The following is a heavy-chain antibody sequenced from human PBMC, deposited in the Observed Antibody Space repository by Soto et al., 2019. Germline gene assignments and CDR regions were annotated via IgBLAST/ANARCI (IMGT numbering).Heavy chain of an antibody. CDR1: GGSFSGYY. Sequence: SETLSLTCAVYGGSFSGYYWSWIRQPPGKGLEWIGEINHSGSTNYNPSLKSRVTISVDTSKNQFSLKLSSVTAADTAGYYCARGTPEAVVVAATHGILGTGSTEKSYYYYMDVWGKGTTVTVSS. J-gene: IGHJ6*03. CDR2: INHSGST. D-gene: IGHD2-15*01. CDR3: ARGTPEAVVVAATHGILGTGSTEKSYYYYMDV. V-gene: IGHV4-34*01.